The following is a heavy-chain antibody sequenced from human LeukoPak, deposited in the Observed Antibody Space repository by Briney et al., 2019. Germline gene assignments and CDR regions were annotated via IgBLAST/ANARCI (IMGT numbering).Heavy chain of an antibody. CDR1: GGTFRNYA. CDR3: ARHYGDAGISLSY. D-gene: IGHD4-17*01. Sequence: ASVKVSCKASGGTFRNYAISWVRQAPGQGLEWMGGIIPIFGTANYAQKFQGRVTITADKSTSTAYMELSSLRSEDTAVYYCARHYGDAGISLSYWGQGTLVTVSS. J-gene: IGHJ4*02. V-gene: IGHV1-69*06. CDR2: IIPIFGTA.